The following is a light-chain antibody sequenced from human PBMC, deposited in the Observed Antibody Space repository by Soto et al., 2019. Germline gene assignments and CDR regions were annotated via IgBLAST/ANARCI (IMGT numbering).Light chain of an antibody. CDR1: RAFDQS. V-gene: IGKV1-27*01. Sequence: RMTQSPSSRSAFLGDGVPILCGASRAFDQSVAWYQQKPGQVPKLLTYAASTLHSGVQSRFSGSGSGAHFTLTITGLQPEDVATYYCQEHNGDLPVAFGPGTTVDV. CDR3: QEHNGDLPVA. J-gene: IGKJ3*01. CDR2: AAS.